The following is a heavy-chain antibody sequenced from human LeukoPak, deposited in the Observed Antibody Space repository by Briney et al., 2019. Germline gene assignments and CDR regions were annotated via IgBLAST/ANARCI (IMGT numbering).Heavy chain of an antibody. CDR2: IGTYNGDT. Sequence: ASVKVSCMASGYTFTSYGVIWVRQAPGQGLEWMGWIGTYNGDTSYAQNLQGRVTMTTDTSTRTAYMELRSLRSDDTAVYYCARDRGYNPDTFDIWGQGTMVTVSS. CDR1: GYTFTSYG. J-gene: IGHJ3*02. CDR3: ARDRGYNPDTFDI. V-gene: IGHV1-18*01. D-gene: IGHD5-24*01.